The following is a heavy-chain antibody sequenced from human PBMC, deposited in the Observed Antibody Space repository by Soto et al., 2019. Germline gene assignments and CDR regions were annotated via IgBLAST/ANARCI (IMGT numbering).Heavy chain of an antibody. Sequence: SETLSLTCTVSGGSISSGGYYWSWIRQHPGKGLEWIGYIYYSGSTYYNPSLKSRVTISVDTSKNQFSLKLSSVTAADTAVYYCARDRRYCSGGSCYSRDDDAFDIWGQGTMVTVS. CDR2: IYYSGST. CDR1: GGSISSGGYY. CDR3: ARDRRYCSGGSCYSRDDDAFDI. V-gene: IGHV4-31*02. J-gene: IGHJ3*02. D-gene: IGHD2-15*01.